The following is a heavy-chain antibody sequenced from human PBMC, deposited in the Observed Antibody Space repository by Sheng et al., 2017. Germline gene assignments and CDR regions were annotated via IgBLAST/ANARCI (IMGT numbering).Heavy chain of an antibody. CDR2: INHSGST. V-gene: IGHV4-34*01. Sequence: QVQLQQWGAGLLKPSETLSLTCAVYGGSFSGYYWSWIRQHPGKGLEWIGEINHSGSTNYNPSLKSRVTISVDTSKNQFSLKLSSVTAADTAVYYCARGITIFGVVIHRAAGDAFDIWGQGTMVTVSS. D-gene: IGHD3-3*01. J-gene: IGHJ3*02. CDR1: GGSFSGYY. CDR3: ARGITIFGVVIHRAAGDAFDI.